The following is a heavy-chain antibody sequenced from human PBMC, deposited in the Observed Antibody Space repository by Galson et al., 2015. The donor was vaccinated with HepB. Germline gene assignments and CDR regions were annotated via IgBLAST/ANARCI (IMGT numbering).Heavy chain of an antibody. CDR3: AADRRGGCSGGSCYYDP. Sequence: SVKVSCKASGFTFTSSAVQWVRQARGQRLEWIGWIVVGSGNTNYAQKFQERVTITRDMSTSTAYMELSSLRSEDTAVYYCAADRRGGCSGGSCYYDPWGQGTLVTVSS. CDR1: GFTFTSSA. D-gene: IGHD2-15*01. V-gene: IGHV1-58*01. CDR2: IVVGSGNT. J-gene: IGHJ5*02.